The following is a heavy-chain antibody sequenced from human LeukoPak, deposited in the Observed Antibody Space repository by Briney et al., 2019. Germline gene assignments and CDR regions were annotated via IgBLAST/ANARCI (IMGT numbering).Heavy chain of an antibody. CDR3: ARGEYNWNDLHL. Sequence: PGGSLRLSCAASGFAFSSYEMNWVRQAPGKGLEWVSYIRSTSNTIYYADSVKGRFTISRDNSKNTLYLQMNSLRAEDTAVYYCARGEYNWNDLHLWGQGTLVTVSS. D-gene: IGHD1-20*01. CDR1: GFAFSSYE. V-gene: IGHV3-48*03. CDR2: IRSTSNTI. J-gene: IGHJ5*02.